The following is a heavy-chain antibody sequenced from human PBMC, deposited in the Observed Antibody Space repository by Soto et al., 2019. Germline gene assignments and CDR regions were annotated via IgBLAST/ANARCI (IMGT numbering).Heavy chain of an antibody. CDR1: GFAFSSYA. Sequence: EVQVLESGGGLVQPGGSLRLSCAASGFAFSSYAMSWVRQDPGKGLERVSSISGRGDFTYYADSVRGRFTVSRDNSMDTLSLQMNGLRAEDTAIYYCAKAGDTGNHYFDRWGQGTLVTVSS. D-gene: IGHD5-18*01. V-gene: IGHV3-23*01. CDR3: AKAGDTGNHYFDR. CDR2: ISGRGDFT. J-gene: IGHJ4*02.